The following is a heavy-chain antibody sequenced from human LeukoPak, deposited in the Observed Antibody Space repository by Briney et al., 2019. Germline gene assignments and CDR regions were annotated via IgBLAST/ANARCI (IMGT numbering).Heavy chain of an antibody. Sequence: SETLSLTYTVSVGFISSYYWSWIRQPPTKGLEWIGYIYYSVSTNYNPSLKSRVTISVDTTKNQFSLKLSSVTAADTAVYYCARELVNFMGYDYMDGWGKGATVAVSS. J-gene: IGHJ6*03. CDR1: VGFISSYY. CDR3: ARELVNFMGYDYMDG. CDR2: IYYSVST. D-gene: IGHD6-6*01. V-gene: IGHV4-59*01.